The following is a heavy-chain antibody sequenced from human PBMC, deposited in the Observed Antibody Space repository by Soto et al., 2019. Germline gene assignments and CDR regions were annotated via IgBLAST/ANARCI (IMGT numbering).Heavy chain of an antibody. J-gene: IGHJ6*02. D-gene: IGHD2-15*01. V-gene: IGHV3-21*01. CDR2: ISSSGTYT. CDR3: ARVGCSGGSCSSRGDFYYGMDV. Sequence: GSLRLSCAASGLTFSSYSMNWVRQAPGKGPEWVSSISSSGTYTHYADSVKGRFTISRDNAKNSLYLQMNSLRADDTAVYYCARVGCSGGSCSSRGDFYYGMDVWGQGTTVTVSS. CDR1: GLTFSSYS.